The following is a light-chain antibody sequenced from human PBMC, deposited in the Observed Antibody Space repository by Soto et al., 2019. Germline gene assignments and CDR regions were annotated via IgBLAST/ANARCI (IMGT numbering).Light chain of an antibody. CDR3: CSYARTSTYV. Sequence: QSVLTQPASVYGSPGQSITISCTGTSSDIGSYNLVSWYQQHPGKAPKLMIYEDNKRPSGVSNRFSVSKSGYTASLTISGLQAEDEADYYCCSYARTSTYVFGSGTKVTVL. CDR1: SSDIGSYNL. CDR2: EDN. V-gene: IGLV2-23*01. J-gene: IGLJ1*01.